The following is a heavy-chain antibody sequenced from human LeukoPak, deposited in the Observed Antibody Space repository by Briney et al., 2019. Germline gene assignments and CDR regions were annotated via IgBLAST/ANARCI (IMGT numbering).Heavy chain of an antibody. V-gene: IGHV4-59*08. D-gene: IGHD2/OR15-2a*01. Sequence: SETLSLTCTVSGGSINTYFWSWIRQPPGKGLEWIGYIYYSGSTNYNPSLKSRVTISVDTSKNQFSLRLSSVTAADTAVYYCARHFRAFDVWGQGTMVTVSS. CDR1: GGSINTYF. J-gene: IGHJ3*01. CDR3: ARHFRAFDV. CDR2: IYYSGST.